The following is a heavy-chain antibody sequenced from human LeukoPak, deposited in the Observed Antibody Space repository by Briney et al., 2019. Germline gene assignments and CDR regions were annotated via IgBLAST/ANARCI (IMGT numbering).Heavy chain of an antibody. V-gene: IGHV4-39*01. CDR2: IYYGGNS. Sequence: PSETLSLTCTVSGGSINSTRYYWGWIRQPPGKGLEWIGSIYYGGNSYYSPSLKSRVTISVDTSKSQFSLKLTSVTAADTAVYSCATGSVTTRYYYFFHMDVWGKGTSVTVS. CDR3: ATGSVTTRYYYFFHMDV. CDR1: GGSINSTRYY. D-gene: IGHD4-17*01. J-gene: IGHJ6*03.